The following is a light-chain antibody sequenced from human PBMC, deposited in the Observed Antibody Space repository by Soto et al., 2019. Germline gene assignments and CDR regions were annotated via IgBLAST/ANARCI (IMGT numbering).Light chain of an antibody. CDR1: SSDVGGYSY. CDR3: SSYGGSNNLV. Sequence: QSALTQPPSASGSPGQSVTISCPGASSDVGGYSYVSWYQQHPGKAPKLMIYEVSKRPSGVPDRFSGSKSGNTASLTVSGLQAEDEADYYCSSYGGSNNLVFGGGTQLTVL. J-gene: IGLJ2*01. CDR2: EVS. V-gene: IGLV2-8*01.